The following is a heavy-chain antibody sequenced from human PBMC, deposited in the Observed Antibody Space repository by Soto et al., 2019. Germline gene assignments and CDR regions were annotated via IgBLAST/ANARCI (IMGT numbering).Heavy chain of an antibody. J-gene: IGHJ5*01. CDR3: ARDPSERRVGNWFES. V-gene: IGHV3-21*01. D-gene: IGHD2-2*01. Sequence: GGSLRLSCAASGFTFSSYSMNWVRQAPGKGLEWVSSISSSTSYVYYADSVKGRFSVSRDNAKKILYLEMYALRSEDTAVYYCARDPSERRVGNWFESWGQGTLVTLSS. CDR2: ISSSTSYV. CDR1: GFTFSSYS.